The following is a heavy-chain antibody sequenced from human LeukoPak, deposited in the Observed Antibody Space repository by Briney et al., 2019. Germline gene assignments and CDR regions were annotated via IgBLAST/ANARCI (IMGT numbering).Heavy chain of an antibody. CDR2: IYYSGGT. D-gene: IGHD4-17*01. CDR1: GGSISNNYVY. CDR3: ARGRPRRWGPTVTTRSNWFDP. V-gene: IGHV4-39*07. J-gene: IGHJ5*02. Sequence: SETLSLTCTVSGGSISNNYVYWAWIRQPPGKGLEWIGTIYYSGGTYYNPSLNSRVTVSIDTSKNQFSLKLSSVTAADTAVYYCARGRPRRWGPTVTTRSNWFDPWGQGTLVTVSS.